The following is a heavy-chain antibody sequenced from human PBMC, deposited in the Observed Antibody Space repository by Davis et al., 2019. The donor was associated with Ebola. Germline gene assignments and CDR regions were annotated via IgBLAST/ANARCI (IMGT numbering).Heavy chain of an antibody. Sequence: GESLKISCAASGFTFSGSAMHWVRQASGKGLEWVGRIRSEANSYATAYAASVKGRFTISRDDSTNTAYLQMNSLKTEDTAVYYCTIPIKYSSSTPEFDYWGQGTLVTVSS. CDR1: GFTFSGSA. CDR3: TIPIKYSSSTPEFDY. D-gene: IGHD6-6*01. J-gene: IGHJ4*02. V-gene: IGHV3-73*01. CDR2: IRSEANSYAT.